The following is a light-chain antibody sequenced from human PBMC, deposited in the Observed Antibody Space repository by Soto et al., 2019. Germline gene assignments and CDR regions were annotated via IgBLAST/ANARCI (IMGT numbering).Light chain of an antibody. V-gene: IGLV1-40*01. CDR1: SSNIGAGYD. J-gene: IGLJ1*01. Sequence: QSVLTQPPSVYGAPGQRVTISCTGSSSNIGAGYDVHWYQQLPGTAPKLLIYGNNNRPSGVPDRFSGSKSGTSASLAVTGLQAEDEADYYCQSYATGLSVLYVFGTGTKVTV. CDR2: GNN. CDR3: QSYATGLSVLYV.